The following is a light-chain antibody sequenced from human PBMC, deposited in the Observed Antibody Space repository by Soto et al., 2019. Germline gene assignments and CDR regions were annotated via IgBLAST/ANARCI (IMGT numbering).Light chain of an antibody. CDR2: DVS. V-gene: IGLV2-14*01. CDR1: SSDIGGYNY. J-gene: IGLJ2*01. Sequence: QSALTQPASVSGSPGQSITISCTGTSSDIGGYNYVSWYQQHPGKAPKLMIFDVSTRPSGVSSRFSGSRSGNTASLTISGLQAEDEADYFCRSYTPSTVLFGGGTKLTVL. CDR3: RSYTPSTVL.